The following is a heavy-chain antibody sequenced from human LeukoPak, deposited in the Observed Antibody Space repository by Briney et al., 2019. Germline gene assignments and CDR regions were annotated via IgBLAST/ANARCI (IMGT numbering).Heavy chain of an antibody. CDR1: GFTFGGYV. D-gene: IGHD1-14*01. CDR3: TRYNNDHFDY. CDR2: IAYDGSRA. Sequence: GGSLRLSCAGSGFTFGGYVMHWFRQTPGKGREWVAVIAYDGSRAFYADSVKGRFTISRDNSKNTMSVQMDDMRAEDTAVYYCTRYNNDHFDYWGQGTLVTVSS. V-gene: IGHV3-33*01. J-gene: IGHJ4*02.